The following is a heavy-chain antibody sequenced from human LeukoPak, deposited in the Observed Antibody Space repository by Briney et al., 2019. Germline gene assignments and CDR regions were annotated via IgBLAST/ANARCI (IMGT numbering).Heavy chain of an antibody. CDR2: IIPIFGTA. Sequence: ASVKVSCKASGGTFSSYAISWVRQAPGQGLEWMGGIIPIFGTANYAQKFQGRVTITADESTSTAYMELRSLRSDDTAVYYCARDQAGPGAYWGQGTLVTVSS. V-gene: IGHV1-69*13. CDR1: GGTFSSYA. J-gene: IGHJ4*02. CDR3: ARDQAGPGAY. D-gene: IGHD6-13*01.